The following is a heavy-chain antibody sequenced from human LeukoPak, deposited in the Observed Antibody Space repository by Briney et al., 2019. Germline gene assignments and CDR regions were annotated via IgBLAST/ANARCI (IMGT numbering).Heavy chain of an antibody. CDR3: ARTPGYSSNLRNAFDI. CDR1: GYTFTSYD. J-gene: IGHJ3*02. V-gene: IGHV1-8*01. D-gene: IGHD6-19*01. CDR2: MNPNSCNT. Sequence: ASVKVSCKASGYTFTSYDINWVRQATGQGLEWMGWMNPNSCNTGYAQKFQGRVTMTRNTSINTAYMELSSLRSEDTAVYYFARTPGYSSNLRNAFDIWGQGTMVTVSS.